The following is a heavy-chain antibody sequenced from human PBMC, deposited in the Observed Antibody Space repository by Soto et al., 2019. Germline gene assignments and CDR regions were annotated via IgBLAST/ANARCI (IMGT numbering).Heavy chain of an antibody. D-gene: IGHD2-2*01. V-gene: IGHV3-48*02. Sequence: EVQLVESGGGLVQPGGSLRLSCAASGFTFSSYSMNWVRQAPGKGLEWVSYISSSSSTIYYADSVKGRFTISRDNAKNSLYLQMNSLRDEDTAVYYCARDTPEYCSSTSCYRPLDYWGQGTLVTVSS. CDR2: ISSSSSTI. CDR3: ARDTPEYCSSTSCYRPLDY. J-gene: IGHJ4*02. CDR1: GFTFSSYS.